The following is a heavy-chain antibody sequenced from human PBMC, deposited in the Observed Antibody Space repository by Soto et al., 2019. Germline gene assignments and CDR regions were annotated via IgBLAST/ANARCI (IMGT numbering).Heavy chain of an antibody. V-gene: IGHV3-33*01. CDR3: ARDIASSCFDY. CDR1: GLIFSNYG. J-gene: IGHJ4*02. Sequence: QVQLVESGGGVVQPGRSLRLSCAASGLIFSNYGMHWVRQAPGKGLEWVAVIWYDGSKKYYADSVKGRFTVSRDNSENTLYLEMNCRRVEDTAISYCARDIASSCFDYWGQGTLVTVSS. CDR2: IWYDGSKK. D-gene: IGHD3-16*02.